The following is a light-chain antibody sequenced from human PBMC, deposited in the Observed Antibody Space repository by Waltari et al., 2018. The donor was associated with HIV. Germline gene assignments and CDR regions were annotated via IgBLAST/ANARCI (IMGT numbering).Light chain of an antibody. J-gene: IGLJ3*02. CDR1: RSDVGSYNY. V-gene: IGLV2-8*01. CDR2: DVS. Sequence: QSALTQPPSASGSPGQSVTISCTGTRSDVGSYNYVSWYQQHPGKPPQLVIYDVSKRPAGVPARVSGSKSGSSAALTVSGLQAEDEADYYGSSYAGSNTLFGGGTKLTVL. CDR3: SSYAGSNTL.